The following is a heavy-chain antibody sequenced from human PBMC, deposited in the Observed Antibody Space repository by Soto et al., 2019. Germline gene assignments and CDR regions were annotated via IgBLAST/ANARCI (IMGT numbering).Heavy chain of an antibody. CDR3: ARRDLWTPDSWVDP. Sequence: QVQLQQWGAGLLKPSETLSLTCAVYGGSVSGYCWSWVRQTPGKGLEWIAEVDHSGIANYSPTLKSRLTISVDTSKNQFTLKVTSVTAEETAVYYCARRDLWTPDSWVDPWGQGTLVTVSS. CDR1: GGSVSGYC. V-gene: IGHV4-34*01. CDR2: VDHSGIA. D-gene: IGHD3-3*01. J-gene: IGHJ5*02.